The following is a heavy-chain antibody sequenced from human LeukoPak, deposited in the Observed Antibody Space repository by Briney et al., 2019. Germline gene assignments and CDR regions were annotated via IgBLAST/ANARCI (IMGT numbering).Heavy chain of an antibody. CDR1: GGSFSGYY. J-gene: IGHJ5*02. CDR3: ARGSRRGITRSRGFDP. D-gene: IGHD2-2*01. CDR2: INHSGST. V-gene: IGHV4-34*01. Sequence: SETLSLTCAVYGGSFSGYYWSWIRQPPGKGLEWIGEINHSGSTNYNPSLKSRVTISVDTSKNQFSLKLSSVTAADTAVYYCARGSRRGITRSRGFDPWGQGTLVTVSS.